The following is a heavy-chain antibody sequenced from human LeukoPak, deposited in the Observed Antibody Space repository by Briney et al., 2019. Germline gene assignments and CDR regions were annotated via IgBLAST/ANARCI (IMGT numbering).Heavy chain of an antibody. CDR3: VTVGGYSEYNN. J-gene: IGHJ4*02. Sequence: PGGSLRLSCSASGFNFNRSLMHWVRQAPGKGLEYVSAITTNGASTYYADSVKGRFSISRDNSKNILYLQMSSLRGDDTALYYCVTVGGYSEYNNWGQGTLVTVSS. D-gene: IGHD2-15*01. V-gene: IGHV3-64D*09. CDR2: ITTNGAST. CDR1: GFNFNRSL.